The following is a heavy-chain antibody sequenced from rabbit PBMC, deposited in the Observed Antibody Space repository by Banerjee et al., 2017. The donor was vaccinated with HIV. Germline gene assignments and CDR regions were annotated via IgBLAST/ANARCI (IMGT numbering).Heavy chain of an antibody. D-gene: IGHD1-1*01. Sequence: QQLVESGGGLVKPGASLTLTCTASGFSFSSSDYMCWVRQAPGKGLEWIACIETGSSGSTYYASWAKGRFTISKTSSTTVTLQMTSLTAADTATYFCARGAYYYYFSLWGPGTLVPS. J-gene: IGHJ4*01. V-gene: IGHV1S40*01. CDR1: GFSFSSSDY. CDR2: IETGSSGST. CDR3: ARGAYYYYFSL.